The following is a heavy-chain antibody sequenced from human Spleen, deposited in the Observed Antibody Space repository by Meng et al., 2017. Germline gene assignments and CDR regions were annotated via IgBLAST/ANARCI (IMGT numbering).Heavy chain of an antibody. J-gene: IGHJ5*02. CDR1: GFTFSSYA. CDR3: ARDLFLEGYYDILTGYLKPNWFDP. Sequence: GESLKISCAASGFTFSSYAMHWVRQAPGKGLEWVAVISYDGSNKYYADSVKGRFTISRDNSKNTLYLQMNSLRAEDTAVYYCARDLFLEGYYDILTGYLKPNWFDPWGQGTLVTVSS. V-gene: IGHV3-30*01. CDR2: ISYDGSNK. D-gene: IGHD3-9*01.